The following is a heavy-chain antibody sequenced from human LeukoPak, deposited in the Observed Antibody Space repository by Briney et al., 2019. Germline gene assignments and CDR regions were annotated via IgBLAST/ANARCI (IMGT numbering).Heavy chain of an antibody. Sequence: SETLSLTCTVSGDSISSGHYWGWIRQPPGKGLEWIGSIYHSGSTYYNPSLKSRVTISVDTSKNQFSLKLSSVTAADTAVYYCARTLLNDHRSDAFDIWGQGTMVTVSS. CDR1: GDSISSGHY. V-gene: IGHV4-38-2*02. D-gene: IGHD1-14*01. CDR3: ARTLLNDHRSDAFDI. CDR2: IYHSGST. J-gene: IGHJ3*02.